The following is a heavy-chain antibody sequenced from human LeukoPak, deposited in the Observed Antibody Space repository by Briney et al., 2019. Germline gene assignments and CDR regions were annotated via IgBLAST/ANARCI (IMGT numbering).Heavy chain of an antibody. V-gene: IGHV4-38-2*02. J-gene: IGHJ3*02. CDR2: IYYTGNT. D-gene: IGHD3-10*01. CDR1: GYSITGYY. CDR3: TKSDGYGLIRI. Sequence: QTSETLSLTCSVSGYSITGYYWGWIRQPPGKGLEWIGNIYYTGNTYYNSSLKNRVTISLGKSKNQLSLKEMYITSADKAAIYCTKSDGYGLIRICGRGTMVTVSS.